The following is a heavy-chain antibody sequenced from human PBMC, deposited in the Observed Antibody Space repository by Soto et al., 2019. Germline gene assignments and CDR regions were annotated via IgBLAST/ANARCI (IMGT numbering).Heavy chain of an antibody. Sequence: ASVKVSCKESGYTFTSYYINWVRQATGQGLEWMGWMNPNSGNTGYAQKFQGRVTMTRNTSISTAYMELSSLRSEDTAVYYCARDFTLANAFDIWGQGTMVTVSS. CDR2: MNPNSGNT. V-gene: IGHV1-8*01. CDR1: GYTFTSYY. CDR3: ARDFTLANAFDI. D-gene: IGHD3-3*02. J-gene: IGHJ3*02.